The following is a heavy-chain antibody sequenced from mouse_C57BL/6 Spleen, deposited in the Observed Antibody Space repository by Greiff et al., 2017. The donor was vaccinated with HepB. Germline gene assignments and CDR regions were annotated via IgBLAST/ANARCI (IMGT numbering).Heavy chain of an antibody. D-gene: IGHD2-2*01. V-gene: IGHV1-64*01. CDR3: AREGYDAVFAY. Sequence: QVQLQQPGAELVKPGASVKLSCKASGYTFTSYWMHWVKQRPGQGLEWIGMIHPNSGSTNYNEKFKSKATLTVDKSSSTAYMQLSGLTSEDSAVYYCAREGYDAVFAYWGQGTLVTVSA. CDR1: GYTFTSYW. CDR2: IHPNSGST. J-gene: IGHJ3*01.